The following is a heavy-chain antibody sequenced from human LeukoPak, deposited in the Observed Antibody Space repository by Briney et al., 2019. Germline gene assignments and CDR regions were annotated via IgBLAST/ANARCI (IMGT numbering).Heavy chain of an antibody. J-gene: IGHJ4*02. CDR2: MNPDTGDT. CDR3: TRGSLSGSSRDY. V-gene: IGHV1-8*01. CDR1: GYTFTGYD. Sequence: ASVRVSCKASGYTFTGYDINSVRQATGQGLEWMGWMNPDTGDTGYAQKFQGRVTMTRNTSIDTAYMELSGLRSEDSAVYYCTRGSLSGSSRDYWGQGTLVTVSS. D-gene: IGHD1-26*01.